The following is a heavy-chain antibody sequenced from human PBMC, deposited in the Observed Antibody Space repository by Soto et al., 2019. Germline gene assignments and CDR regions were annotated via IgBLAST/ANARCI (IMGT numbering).Heavy chain of an antibody. D-gene: IGHD2-2*01. V-gene: IGHV3-48*02. CDR1: GFPFSTXX. Sequence: EVELVESGGGLVQPGGSLRLSCAASGFPFSTXXMSWVRQAPGKGLXWISYISASTLTTFYADSVKGRFTISRDTAQNSLYLQMNSLRDEDTAVYYCARAPQLVAPAATGFDSWGQGTLVTVSS. CDR2: ISASTLTT. CDR3: ARAPQLVAPAATGFDS. J-gene: IGHJ4*02.